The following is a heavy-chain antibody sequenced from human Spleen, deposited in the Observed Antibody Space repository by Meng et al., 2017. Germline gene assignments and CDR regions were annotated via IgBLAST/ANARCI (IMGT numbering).Heavy chain of an antibody. V-gene: IGHV3-11*01. Sequence: QVQLVESGGGVVKPGGSLRLSCAASGFTFSDYDMRWIRQAPGKGLEWVSYISTSGEIIYYSDSVKGRFSISRDNAKNSLYLQMDSLRAEDTAMYYCARVVGTKGWFDPWGQGTLVTVSS. CDR1: GFTFSDYD. CDR2: ISTSGEII. J-gene: IGHJ5*02. D-gene: IGHD2-2*01. CDR3: ARVVGTKGWFDP.